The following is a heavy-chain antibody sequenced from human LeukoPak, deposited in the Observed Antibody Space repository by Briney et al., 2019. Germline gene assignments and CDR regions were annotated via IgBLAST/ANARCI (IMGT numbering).Heavy chain of an antibody. V-gene: IGHV3-21*01. CDR2: ISSSSSYI. D-gene: IGHD2-2*01. Sequence: PGGSLRLSCAASGFTFSSYAMSWVRQAPGKGLEWVSSISSSSSYIYYADSVQGRFTISRDNAKNSLYLQMNSLRAEDTAVYYCARGGAYCSSTNCYSVYWGQGTLVTVSS. CDR3: ARGGAYCSSTNCYSVY. CDR1: GFTFSSYA. J-gene: IGHJ4*02.